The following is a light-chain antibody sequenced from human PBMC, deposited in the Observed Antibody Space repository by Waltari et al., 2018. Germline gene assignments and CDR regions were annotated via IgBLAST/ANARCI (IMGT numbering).Light chain of an antibody. Sequence: EIVLTQSPGTLSLSPGERATLSCRASQSLSSSYLAWYQQKPGQAPRLLIYGASSRATGIPDRFSGSGSGADFTLTISRLEPEDFAVYYCQQYGSSPRTFGQGTKLEIQ. V-gene: IGKV3-20*01. CDR1: QSLSSSY. CDR3: QQYGSSPRT. J-gene: IGKJ2*01. CDR2: GAS.